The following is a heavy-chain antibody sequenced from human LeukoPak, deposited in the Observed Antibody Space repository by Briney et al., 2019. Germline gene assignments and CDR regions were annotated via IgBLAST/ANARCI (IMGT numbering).Heavy chain of an antibody. CDR2: INWNGGST. Sequence: SGGSLRLSCAASGFTFDDYGMSWVRQAPGKGLEWVSGINWNGGSTGYADSVKGRFTISRDNAKNSLYLQMNSLRAEDTALYYCARDHEGYSSSWPPGDYFDYWGQGTLVTVSS. CDR1: GFTFDDYG. J-gene: IGHJ4*02. V-gene: IGHV3-20*04. D-gene: IGHD6-13*01. CDR3: ARDHEGYSSSWPPGDYFDY.